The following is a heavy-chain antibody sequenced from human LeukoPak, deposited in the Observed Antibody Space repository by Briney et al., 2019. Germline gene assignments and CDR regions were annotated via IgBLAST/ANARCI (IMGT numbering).Heavy chain of an antibody. J-gene: IGHJ5*02. CDR3: ARETGYSSGWYEVGWFDP. CDR2: ISAYNGNT. Sequence: ASVKVSCKASGYTFTSYGISWVRQAPGQGLEWMGWISAYNGNTNYAQKLQGRVTMTTDTSTSTAYMELRSLRSDDTAVYYCARETGYSSGWYEVGWFDPWGQGTLVTASS. CDR1: GYTFTSYG. V-gene: IGHV1-18*01. D-gene: IGHD6-19*01.